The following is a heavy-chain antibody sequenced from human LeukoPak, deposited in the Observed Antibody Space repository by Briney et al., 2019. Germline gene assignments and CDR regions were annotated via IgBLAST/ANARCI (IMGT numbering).Heavy chain of an antibody. Sequence: ASVKASCKASGHTFTGYYMHWVRQAPGQGLEWMGWINPNSGGTKYAQKFQGRVTMTSDASISTAYMELSSLRSDDTAVYYCASRPDQHLLYYFDYWGQGALVTVSS. CDR1: GHTFTGYY. J-gene: IGHJ4*02. V-gene: IGHV1-2*02. CDR2: INPNSGGT. D-gene: IGHD2-15*01. CDR3: ASRPDQHLLYYFDY.